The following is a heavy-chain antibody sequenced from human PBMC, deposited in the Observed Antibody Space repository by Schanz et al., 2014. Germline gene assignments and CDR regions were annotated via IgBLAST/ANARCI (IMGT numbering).Heavy chain of an antibody. CDR2: IYSSGST. Sequence: QVQLQESGPGLVKPSGTLSLTCAVSGASISSGAYSWSWIRQPPGKRPEWIGYIYSSGSTYYNPSLKSRVSMSRDTSKNKFSLKLSSVPAADTAVYYCARDRGMTTSDYYYGMDVWGRGTTVTVSS. CDR3: ARDRGMTTSDYYYGMDV. CDR1: GASISSGAYS. D-gene: IGHD4-17*01. V-gene: IGHV4-30-4*07. J-gene: IGHJ6*02.